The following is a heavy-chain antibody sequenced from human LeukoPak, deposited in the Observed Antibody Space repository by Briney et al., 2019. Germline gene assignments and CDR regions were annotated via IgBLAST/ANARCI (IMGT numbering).Heavy chain of an antibody. CDR2: IYYSGST. CDR1: GGSISSYY. CDR3: ARVGSLRLGELSFGT. V-gene: IGHV4-59*01. D-gene: IGHD3-16*02. Sequence: PQTLSLTRTVSGGSISSYYWSWIRQPPGKGREWSGCIYYSGSTNYNPSLKSRVTISVDTSKNQFSRKLSSVTAADTAVYYCARVGSLRLGELSFGTWGQGTRVTASS. J-gene: IGHJ5*02.